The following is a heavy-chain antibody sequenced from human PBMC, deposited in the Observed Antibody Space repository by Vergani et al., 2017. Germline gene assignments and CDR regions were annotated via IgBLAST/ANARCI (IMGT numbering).Heavy chain of an antibody. CDR2: INPSGGST. CDR3: ANPFDDDYGDYVHFDY. Sequence: QVQLVQSGAEVKKPGASVKVSCKASGYTFTSYYMHWVRQAPGQGLEWMGIINPSGGSTSYAQKFQGRVTMTRDTSTSTVYMELSSLRSEDTAVYYCANPFDDDYGDYVHFDYWGQGTLVTVSS. V-gene: IGHV1-46*01. D-gene: IGHD4-17*01. J-gene: IGHJ4*02. CDR1: GYTFTSYY.